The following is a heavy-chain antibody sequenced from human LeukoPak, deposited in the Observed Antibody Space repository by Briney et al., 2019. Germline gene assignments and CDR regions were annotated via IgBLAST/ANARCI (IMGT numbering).Heavy chain of an antibody. D-gene: IGHD6-13*01. CDR2: IYYSGST. V-gene: IGHV4-61*08. Sequence: SETLSLTCTVSGGSISSGGYYWSWIRQPPGKGLEWIGYIYYSGSTNYNPSLKSRVTISGDTSKNQFSLKLTSVTAADTAVYYCARRRSYDSSWYMAFDIWGQGTLVTVSS. J-gene: IGHJ3*02. CDR1: GGSISSGGYY. CDR3: ARRRSYDSSWYMAFDI.